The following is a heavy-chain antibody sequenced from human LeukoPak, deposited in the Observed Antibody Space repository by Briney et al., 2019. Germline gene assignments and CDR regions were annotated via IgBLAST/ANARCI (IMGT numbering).Heavy chain of an antibody. Sequence: SETLSLTCAVYGGSFSGYYWSWIRQPPGKGLEWIGEINHSGSTNYNPSLKSRVTISVDTSKNQFSLKLSSVTAADTAVYYCARDRVGALYWGQGTLVTVSS. V-gene: IGHV4-34*01. CDR3: ARDRVGALY. CDR2: INHSGST. CDR1: GGSFSGYY. J-gene: IGHJ4*02. D-gene: IGHD1-26*01.